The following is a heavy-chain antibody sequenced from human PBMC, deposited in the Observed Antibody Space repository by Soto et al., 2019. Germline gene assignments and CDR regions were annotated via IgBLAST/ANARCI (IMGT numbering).Heavy chain of an antibody. Sequence: EVQLLESGGGLVQPGGSLRLSCAASGFTFSAHDMSWVRQAPGKGLEWVSNINWNSFSIYYAESVKGRFTISRDNSKNTVFLEMTNLRVEDTAVYYCASRVGGMATVPWDSWGQGTLVTVSS. J-gene: IGHJ4*02. CDR2: INWNSFSI. CDR1: GFTFSAHD. V-gene: IGHV3-23*01. D-gene: IGHD5-12*01. CDR3: ASRVGGMATVPWDS.